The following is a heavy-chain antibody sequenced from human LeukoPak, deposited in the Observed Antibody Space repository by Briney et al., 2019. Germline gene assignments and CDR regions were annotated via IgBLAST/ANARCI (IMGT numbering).Heavy chain of an antibody. CDR1: GVSISTHY. Sequence: SETLSLTCTVSGVSISTHYWSWIRQPAGNGLEWIGRIYTSGSTNYNPSLRSRVTMSIDTSKNQFSLNLSSVTAADTAVYYCARDFSGYSSGYWGQGTLVSVSS. J-gene: IGHJ4*02. D-gene: IGHD3-22*01. CDR3: ARDFSGYSSGY. CDR2: IYTSGST. V-gene: IGHV4-4*07.